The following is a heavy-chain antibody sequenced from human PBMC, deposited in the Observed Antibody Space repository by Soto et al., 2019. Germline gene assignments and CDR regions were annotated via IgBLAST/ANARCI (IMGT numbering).Heavy chain of an antibody. CDR2: ISAYNGNT. CDR3: AIDRMAATIPGY. J-gene: IGHJ4*02. Sequence: GASVKLSCKASGYTFTSYGISWVRQAPGQALEWLGWISAYNGNTNYAQKLQGRVTMTTDTSTSTAYMELRSLRSDDTAAYYCAIDRMAATIPGYWGQRTLVSV. CDR1: GYTFTSYG. V-gene: IGHV1-18*04. D-gene: IGHD1-26*01.